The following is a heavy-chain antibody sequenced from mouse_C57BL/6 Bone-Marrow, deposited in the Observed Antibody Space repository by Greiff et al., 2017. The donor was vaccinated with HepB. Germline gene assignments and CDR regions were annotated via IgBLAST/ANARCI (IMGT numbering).Heavy chain of an antibody. V-gene: IGHV5-12*01. CDR1: GFTFSDYY. J-gene: IGHJ4*01. CDR2: ISNGGGST. CDR3: ARHQNYYGSSYGDAMDY. D-gene: IGHD1-1*01. Sequence: EVHLVESGGGLVQPGGSLKLSCAASGFTFSDYYMYWVRQTPEKRLEWVAYISNGGGSTYYPDTVKGRFTISRDNAKNTLYLQMSRLKSEDTAMYYCARHQNYYGSSYGDAMDYWGQGTSVTVSS.